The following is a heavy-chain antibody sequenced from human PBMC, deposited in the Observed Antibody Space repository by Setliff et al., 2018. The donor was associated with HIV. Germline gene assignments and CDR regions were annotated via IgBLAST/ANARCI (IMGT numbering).Heavy chain of an antibody. J-gene: IGHJ3*01. CDR3: ARDNEAIGWFGDRPDHILLF. Sequence: VASVKVSCKASGYTFTSYGISWVRQAPGQGLEWMGWINAYNGNTNFAQKLQGRVTMTSDTSTSTAYLELRSLSSDDTAVYYCARDNEAIGWFGDRPDHILLFWGQGTMVTVSS. V-gene: IGHV1-18*01. CDR2: INAYNGNT. CDR1: GYTFTSYG. D-gene: IGHD3-10*01.